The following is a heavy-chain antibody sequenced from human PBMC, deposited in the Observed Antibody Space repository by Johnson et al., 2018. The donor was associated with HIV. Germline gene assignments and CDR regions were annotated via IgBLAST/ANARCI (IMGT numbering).Heavy chain of an antibody. CDR3: VTPSLGAEAFDI. D-gene: IGHD1-26*01. Sequence: MQLVESGGGLVWPGGSLRLSCATSGLSFNTAWMSWVRQAPGKGLEWVGGIKTKTEGETTDYAAPVAARFTISRDASKDTLYLQMNNLKTEDTAIYYCVTPSLGAEAFDIWGQGTLVTVSS. CDR1: GLSFNTAW. V-gene: IGHV3-15*01. CDR2: IKTKTEGETT. J-gene: IGHJ3*02.